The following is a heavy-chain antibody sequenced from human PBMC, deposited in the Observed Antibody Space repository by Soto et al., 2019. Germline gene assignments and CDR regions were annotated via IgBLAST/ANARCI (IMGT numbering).Heavy chain of an antibody. D-gene: IGHD2-8*01. J-gene: IGHJ4*02. V-gene: IGHV3-11*01. CDR2: ILSLESHK. CDR1: GFNFSDHY. Sequence: GGSLRLSCSGFGFNFSDHYMNWIRQSPVKGLEWVSSILSLESHKYYAASVMGRFSVSRDNAKRSLFLQMNNLRAEDTGIYFCATGLKDTSNRPSFDSWGPGTPVTVSS. CDR3: ATGLKDTSNRPSFDS.